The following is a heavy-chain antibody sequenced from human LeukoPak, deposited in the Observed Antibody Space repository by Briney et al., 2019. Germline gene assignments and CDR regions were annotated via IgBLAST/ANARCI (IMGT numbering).Heavy chain of an antibody. D-gene: IGHD3-9*01. CDR3: ARVLRYFDWLQGAFDI. J-gene: IGHJ3*02. V-gene: IGHV4-61*01. CDR1: GGSVSSGRYY. Sequence: SETLSLTCTVSGGSVSSGRYYWSWIRQPPGKGLEWIGYIYYSGSTNYNPSLKSRVTISVDTSKNQFSLKLSSVSAADTAVYYCARVLRYFDWLQGAFDIWGQGTMVTVSS. CDR2: IYYSGST.